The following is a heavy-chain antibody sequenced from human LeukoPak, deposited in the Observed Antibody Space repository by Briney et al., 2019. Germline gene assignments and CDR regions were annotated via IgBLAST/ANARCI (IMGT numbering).Heavy chain of an antibody. V-gene: IGHV3-30*04. CDR1: GFTFSSYA. Sequence: SGGSLRLSCAASGFTFSSYAMHWVRQAPGKGLEWVAVISYDGSNKYYADSVKGRFTISRDNSKNTLYLQMNSLRAEDTAVYYCARRPAAAGNYFDYWGQGTLVTVSS. CDR3: ARRPAAAGNYFDY. J-gene: IGHJ4*02. CDR2: ISYDGSNK. D-gene: IGHD6-13*01.